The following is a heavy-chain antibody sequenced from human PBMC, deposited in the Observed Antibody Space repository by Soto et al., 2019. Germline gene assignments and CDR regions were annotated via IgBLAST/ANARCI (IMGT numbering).Heavy chain of an antibody. D-gene: IGHD6-19*01. Sequence: RGALLVSSEASGFTFSIFGMPKVRQAPGKGLEWVALISYDGSNKYYADSVKGRFTISRDKSKNTLYLQMNSLRAEDTAVYYCAKDRGWSSADLDYWGQGTMVTGSS. CDR2: ISYDGSNK. CDR1: GFTFSIFG. CDR3: AKDRGWSSADLDY. J-gene: IGHJ4*02. V-gene: IGHV3-30*18.